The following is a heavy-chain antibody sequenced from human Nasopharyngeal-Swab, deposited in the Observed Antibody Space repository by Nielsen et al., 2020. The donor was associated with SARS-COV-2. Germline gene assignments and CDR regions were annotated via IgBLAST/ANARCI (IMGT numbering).Heavy chain of an antibody. Sequence: VRQMPGKGLEWVSVIYSDGSTYYADSVKGRFTISRDNFKNTLYLQMNSLRAEDTAVYYCARDKGGNSPPYYFDYWGQGTLVTVSS. J-gene: IGHJ4*02. D-gene: IGHD4-23*01. CDR3: ARDKGGNSPPYYFDY. V-gene: IGHV3-53*01. CDR2: IYSDGST.